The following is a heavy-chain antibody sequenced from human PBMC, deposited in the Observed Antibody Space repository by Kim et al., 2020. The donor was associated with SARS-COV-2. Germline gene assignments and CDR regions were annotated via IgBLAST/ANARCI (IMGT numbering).Heavy chain of an antibody. CDR3: ARHFGGGKCSGGSCYSGLNWFDP. CDR1: GYSFTSYW. CDR2: IDPSDSYT. J-gene: IGHJ5*02. D-gene: IGHD2-15*01. Sequence: GESLKISCKGSGYSFTSYWISWVRQMPGKGLEWMGRIDPSDSYTNYSPSFQGHVTNPADKFISTAFLQWSSLKASDTAMYYCARHFGGGKCSGGSCYSGLNWFDPWGQGTLVTVSS. V-gene: IGHV5-10-1*01.